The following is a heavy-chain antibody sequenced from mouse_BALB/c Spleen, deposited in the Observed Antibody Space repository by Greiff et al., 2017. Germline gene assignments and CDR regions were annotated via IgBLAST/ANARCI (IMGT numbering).Heavy chain of an antibody. CDR2: IYPGDGDT. Sequence: QVHVKQSGAELVRPGSSVKISCKASGYAFSSYWMNWVKQRPGQGLEWIGQIYPGDGDTNYNGKFKGKATLTADKSSSTAYMQLSSLTSEDSAVYFCARDYYGLYAMDYWGQGTSVTVSS. J-gene: IGHJ4*01. V-gene: IGHV1-80*01. D-gene: IGHD1-2*01. CDR1: GYAFSSYW. CDR3: ARDYYGLYAMDY.